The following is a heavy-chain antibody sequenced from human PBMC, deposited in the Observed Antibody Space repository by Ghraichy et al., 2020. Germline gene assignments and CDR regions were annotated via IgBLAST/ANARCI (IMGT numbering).Heavy chain of an antibody. Sequence: SQTLSLTCTVSGGSISSYYWSWIRQPPGKGLEWIGYIYYSGSTNYNPSLKSRVTISVDTSKNQFSLKLSSVTAADTAVYYCARDHSGSYGLDAFDIWGQGTMVTVSS. CDR3: ARDHSGSYGLDAFDI. D-gene: IGHD1-26*01. V-gene: IGHV4-59*01. J-gene: IGHJ3*02. CDR2: IYYSGST. CDR1: GGSISSYY.